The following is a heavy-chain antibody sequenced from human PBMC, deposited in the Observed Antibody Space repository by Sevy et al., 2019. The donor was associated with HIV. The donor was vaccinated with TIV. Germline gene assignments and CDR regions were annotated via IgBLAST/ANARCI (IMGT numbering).Heavy chain of an antibody. CDR3: ARDLPSAVINPFYYYGLDV. CDR1: GFTFSIYA. Sequence: GSLRLSCAASGFTFSIYAMHWVRQAPDKGLEWVAVISYDGGVKYFADSVKGRVTISRDNSQNTLYLQMNSLRPEDTAVYYCARDLPSAVINPFYYYGLDVWGQGTTVTVSS. CDR2: ISYDGGVK. J-gene: IGHJ6*02. D-gene: IGHD3-22*01. V-gene: IGHV3-30*04.